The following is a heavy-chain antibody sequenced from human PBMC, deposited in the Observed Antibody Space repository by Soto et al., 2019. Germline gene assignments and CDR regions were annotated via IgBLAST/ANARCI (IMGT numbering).Heavy chain of an antibody. CDR2: ISGSGGST. CDR1: GFTFSSYA. D-gene: IGHD3-22*01. CDR3: AQEGSCYDSSGYSHPFDY. Sequence: GGSLRLSCAASGFTFSSYAMSWVRQAPGKGLEWVSAISGSGGSTYYADSVKGRFTISRDNSKNTLYLQMNSLRAEDTAVYYCAQEGSCYDSSGYSHPFDYWGQGTLVTVSS. V-gene: IGHV3-23*01. J-gene: IGHJ4*02.